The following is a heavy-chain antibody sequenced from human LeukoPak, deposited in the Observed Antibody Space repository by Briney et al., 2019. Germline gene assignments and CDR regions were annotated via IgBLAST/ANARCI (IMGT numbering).Heavy chain of an antibody. J-gene: IGHJ4*02. CDR2: ISGDGGST. CDR3: AKDTYYYDSSGHPDY. Sequence: PGGSLRLSCAASGFTFDGYAMHWVRQAPGKGLEWVSLISGDGGSTYYADSVKGRFTISRDNSKNSLYLQMNSLRTEDTALYYCAKDTYYYDSSGHPDYWGQGTLVTVSS. CDR1: GFTFDGYA. V-gene: IGHV3-43*02. D-gene: IGHD3-22*01.